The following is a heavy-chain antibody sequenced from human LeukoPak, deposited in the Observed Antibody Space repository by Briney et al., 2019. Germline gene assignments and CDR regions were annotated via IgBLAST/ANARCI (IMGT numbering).Heavy chain of an antibody. CDR2: INHSGST. V-gene: IGHV4-34*01. J-gene: IGHJ4*02. CDR1: GGSFSGYY. CDR3: ARMDYYDSSGYPSEG. D-gene: IGHD3-22*01. Sequence: SETLSLTCAVYGGSFSGYYWSWIRQPPGKGLEWIGEINHSGSTNYNPSLKSRVTISVDTSKNRFSLKLSSVTAADTAVYYCARMDYYDSSGYPSEGWGQGTLVTVSS.